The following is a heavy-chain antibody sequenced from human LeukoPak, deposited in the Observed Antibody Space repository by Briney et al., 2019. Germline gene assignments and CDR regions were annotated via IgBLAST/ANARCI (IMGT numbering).Heavy chain of an antibody. V-gene: IGHV6-1*01. D-gene: IGHD6-13*01. Sequence: SQTLSLTCAISGDSDSSNSAAWNWIRQSPSRGLEWLGRTYYRSKWYNDYAVSVKSRITINPDTSQNQFSLQLNSVTPEDTAVYYCARGLRYSSSWSLYYFDYWGQGTLVTVSS. CDR3: ARGLRYSSSWSLYYFDY. CDR2: TYYRSKWYN. J-gene: IGHJ4*02. CDR1: GDSDSSNSAA.